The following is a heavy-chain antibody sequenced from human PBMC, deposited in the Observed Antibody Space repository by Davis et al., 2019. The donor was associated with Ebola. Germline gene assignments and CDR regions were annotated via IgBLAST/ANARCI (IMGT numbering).Heavy chain of an antibody. J-gene: IGHJ4*02. V-gene: IGHV1-2*04. D-gene: IGHD1-26*01. CDR3: ARVEGTGSYGH. CDR1: GYTFTDYY. CDR2: INPNSGGT. Sequence: ASVKLSCKASGYTFTDYYIHWVRQVPGQGLEWMGWINPNSGGTNYAQKFQGWVTMTRDTSISTAYMEMSRLRSDDTAVYFCARVEGTGSYGHWGQGTLVTVSS.